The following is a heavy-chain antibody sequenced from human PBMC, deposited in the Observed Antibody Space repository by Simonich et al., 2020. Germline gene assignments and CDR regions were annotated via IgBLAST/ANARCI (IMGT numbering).Heavy chain of an antibody. CDR3: ARHDRWLQFYFDY. CDR2: IYYSGRT. Sequence: QVQLQESGPGLVKPSETLSLTCTVSGGSISSYYWSWIRQPPGKGLGWIGYIYYSGRTNYNPSLKSRVTISVDTSKNQFSLKLSSVTAADTAVYYCARHDRWLQFYFDYWGQGTLVTVSS. D-gene: IGHD5-12*01. J-gene: IGHJ4*02. CDR1: GGSISSYY. V-gene: IGHV4-59*08.